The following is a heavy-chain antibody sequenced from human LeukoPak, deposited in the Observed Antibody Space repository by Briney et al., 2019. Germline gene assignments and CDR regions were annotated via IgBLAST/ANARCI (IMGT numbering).Heavy chain of an antibody. D-gene: IGHD3-22*01. CDR3: AHRRSNYYDSSGYPLDAFDV. CDR2: IYWNDEK. CDR1: GFSLTTRGVG. V-gene: IGHV2-5*01. Sequence: SGPTLVNPTQTLTLTCAFSGFSLTTRGVGVAWIRQPPGRALEWLALIYWNDEKRYRPSLQSRLIITKDTSKNQVVLTMTNMDPVDTATYYCAHRRSNYYDSSGYPLDAFDVWGQGTMVTVSS. J-gene: IGHJ3*01.